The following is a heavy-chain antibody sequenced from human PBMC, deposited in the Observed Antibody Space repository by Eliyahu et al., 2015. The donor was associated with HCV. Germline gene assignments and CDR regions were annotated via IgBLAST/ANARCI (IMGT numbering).Heavy chain of an antibody. CDR1: GGSISSYY. CDR3: ARADREWERQHYYYYYYMDV. Sequence: QVQLQESGPGLVKPSKTLSLTCIVSGGSISSYYWSWIRQPPGKGTGIHWIYLFPWGAPSTTPPSRVRVTISIDTSKNQFSLKLSSVTAADAAVYYCARADREWERQHYYYYYYMDVWGKGTTVTVSS. V-gene: IGHV4-59*01. D-gene: IGHD1-26*01. CDR2: LFPWGAP. J-gene: IGHJ6*03.